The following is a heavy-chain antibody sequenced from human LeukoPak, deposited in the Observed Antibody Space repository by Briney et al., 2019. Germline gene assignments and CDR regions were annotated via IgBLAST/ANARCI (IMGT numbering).Heavy chain of an antibody. D-gene: IGHD6-19*01. J-gene: IGHJ6*03. CDR1: GFTFSSYS. CDR2: ISSSSSYI. Sequence: GGSLRFSCAASGFTFSSYSMNWVRQAPGKGLEWVSSISSSSSYIYYADSVKGRFTISRDNAKNSLYLQMNSLRAEDTAVYYCARVGSSGWNYYYYYMDVWGKGTTVTISS. CDR3: ARVGSSGWNYYYYYMDV. V-gene: IGHV3-21*01.